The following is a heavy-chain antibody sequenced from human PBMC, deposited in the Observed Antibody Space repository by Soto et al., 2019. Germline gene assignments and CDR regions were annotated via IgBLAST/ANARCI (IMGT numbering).Heavy chain of an antibody. J-gene: IGHJ6*01. Sequence: QEQLVESGGGVVHPGRSLRLSCAASGFIFAKYGMHWVRQAPGKGLEWVALITYEGSNKYYADAVKGRFTISRDNVENMVYLQLDGLRGEDTAVYYCAKARGANNWANYYGLDVWGQGTTVTVSS. D-gene: IGHD1-1*01. V-gene: IGHV3-30*18. CDR3: AKARGANNWANYYGLDV. CDR1: GFIFAKYG. CDR2: ITYEGSNK.